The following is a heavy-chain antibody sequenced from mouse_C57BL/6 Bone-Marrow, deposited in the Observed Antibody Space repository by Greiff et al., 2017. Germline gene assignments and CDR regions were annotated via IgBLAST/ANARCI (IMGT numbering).Heavy chain of an antibody. CDR3: PSFDGNYFDF. CDR1: GYTFTSYG. V-gene: IGHV1-81*01. J-gene: IGHJ2*01. D-gene: IGHD2-3*01. Sequence: QVQLQQSGAELARPGASVKLSCKASGYTFTSYGISWVKQRTGQGLEWIGEIYPRSGNTYYNEKFKGKATLTADKSSSTAYMELRSLTSEDTAVYYCPSFDGNYFDFWGQGTPLTVAS. CDR2: IYPRSGNT.